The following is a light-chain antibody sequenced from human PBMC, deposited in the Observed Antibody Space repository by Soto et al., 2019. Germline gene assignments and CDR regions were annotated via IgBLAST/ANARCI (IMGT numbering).Light chain of an antibody. V-gene: IGLV2-11*01. CDR2: DVT. J-gene: IGLJ1*01. CDR3: CSYEGRFF. CDR1: SSDVGVSRS. Sequence: QSVLPQPRSVSGSPGQSFTISCTGTSSDVGVSRSVSWYQQHPGKAPKLIISDVTKRPSGVPYRFSGSKSGNTASLTISGLQAADEDDYYCCSYEGRFFFGTGTKVTVL.